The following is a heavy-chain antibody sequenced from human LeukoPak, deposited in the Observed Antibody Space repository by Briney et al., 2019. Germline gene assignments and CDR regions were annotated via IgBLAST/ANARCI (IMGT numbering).Heavy chain of an antibody. CDR3: ARTHDFWATRKGDYFDP. CDR2: ISGYNGNT. J-gene: IGHJ4*02. Sequence: ASVKVSCKASGYTFGSYYIRWVRQAPGQGLEWMGWISGYNGNTNYAQRFQDKITMTVDKSTTTVYMELNSLRLDDTAVYYCARTHDFWATRKGDYFDPWGQGTLVTVSS. V-gene: IGHV1-18*01. CDR1: GYTFGSYY. D-gene: IGHD3-3*01.